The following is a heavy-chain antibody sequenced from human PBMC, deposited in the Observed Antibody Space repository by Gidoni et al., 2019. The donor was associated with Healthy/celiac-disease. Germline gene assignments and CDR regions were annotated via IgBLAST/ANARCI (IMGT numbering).Heavy chain of an antibody. V-gene: IGHV3-13*04. CDR1: GFTFRSYD. D-gene: IGHD6-19*01. Sequence: VQLVESGGGLVQPGGSLSLSCAASGFTFRSYDMHWVRQATGKGLEWVSAMGTAGDTYYPGSVKGRFTISRENAKNSVYLQMNSLRAGDTAVYYCARAVAGPYYYYGMDVWGQGTTVTVSS. J-gene: IGHJ6*02. CDR3: ARAVAGPYYYYGMDV. CDR2: MGTAGDT.